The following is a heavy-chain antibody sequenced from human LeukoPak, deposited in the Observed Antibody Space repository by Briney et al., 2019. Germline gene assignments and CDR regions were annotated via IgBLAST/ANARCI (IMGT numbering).Heavy chain of an antibody. D-gene: IGHD3-22*01. CDR1: GFTFSDYY. J-gene: IGHJ3*02. CDR2: IIGSGSTI. CDR3: ARGPYYYDSSGYSNHDAFDI. Sequence: GGSLRLSCAASGFTFSDYYMSWIRQAPGKGLEWVSYIIGSGSTIDYADSVRGRFTISRDNAKNSLFLQMNSLRAEDTAVYYCARGPYYYDSSGYSNHDAFDIWGQGTMVTVSS. V-gene: IGHV3-11*01.